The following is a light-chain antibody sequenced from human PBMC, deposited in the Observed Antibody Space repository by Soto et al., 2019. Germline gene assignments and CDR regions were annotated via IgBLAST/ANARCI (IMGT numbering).Light chain of an antibody. Sequence: DNHMNQSESSPSASVGDRVTITYRASQGVRNYLAWYQQKPGKVTKLLIYGAYTLQSGVQSRFSGRGSGTDFTLTIRSMQPEDVATYYCKKYNSAPWKVGQGNPVAIK. V-gene: IGKV1-27*01. CDR3: KKYNSAPWK. J-gene: IGKJ1*01. CDR2: GAY. CDR1: QGVRNY.